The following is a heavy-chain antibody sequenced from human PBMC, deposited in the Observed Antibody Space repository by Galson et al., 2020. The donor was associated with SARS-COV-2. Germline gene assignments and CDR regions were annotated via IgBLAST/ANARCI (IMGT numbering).Heavy chain of an antibody. J-gene: IGHJ4*02. CDR1: GYSFNGYY. V-gene: IGHV1-2*02. Sequence: ASVKVSCKASGYSFNGYYIHWVRQAPGQVLEWMGWINPNSGDTNYAQKFQGRVTMTRDTSTSTAYMDLSSLKSDDTAVYYCARDLAKGGGTYPHYWGQGTLVTVSS. CDR3: ARDLAKGGGTYPHY. CDR2: INPNSGDT. D-gene: IGHD1-26*01.